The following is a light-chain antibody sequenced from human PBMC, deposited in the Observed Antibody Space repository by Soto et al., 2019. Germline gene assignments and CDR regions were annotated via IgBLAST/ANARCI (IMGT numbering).Light chain of an antibody. J-gene: IGLJ3*02. V-gene: IGLV2-23*01. CDR1: SSDVGGQKL. Sequence: QSVLTQPASVSGSPGQSITISCTGTSSDVGGQKLVSWYQQHPGKAPKVLLYEGSERPSGVSDRFSGSKSSNTASLTISGLQAEDEADYYCCSYAGSTTWVFGGGTKLTVL. CDR3: CSYAGSTTWV. CDR2: EGS.